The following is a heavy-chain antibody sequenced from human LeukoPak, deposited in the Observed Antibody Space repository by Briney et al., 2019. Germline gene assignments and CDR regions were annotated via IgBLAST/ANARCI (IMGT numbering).Heavy chain of an antibody. D-gene: IGHD2-2*01. Sequence: PSETLSLPCAVYGGSFSGYYWSWIRQPPGKGLEWIGEINHSGSTNYNPSLKSRVTISVDTSKNQFSLKLSSVTAADTAVYYCAREPSYCSSTSCLNWFDPWGQGTLVTVSS. CDR3: AREPSYCSSTSCLNWFDP. V-gene: IGHV4-34*01. J-gene: IGHJ5*02. CDR1: GGSFSGYY. CDR2: INHSGST.